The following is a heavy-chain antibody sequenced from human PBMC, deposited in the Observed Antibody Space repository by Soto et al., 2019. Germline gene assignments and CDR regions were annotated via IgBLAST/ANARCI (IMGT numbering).Heavy chain of an antibody. J-gene: IGHJ4*02. V-gene: IGHV3-66*01. CDR3: AREIVVARGASYFDD. CDR2: IYSAGSA. Sequence: GGSLRLSCAASGFTVSTYRMSWVRQAPGKGLEWVSVIYSAGSADFADSVKGRFTISRDNSKNTLYLQMSSLRAEDTAVYYCAREIVVARGASYFDDSGPGTLVTVSS. CDR1: GFTVSTYR. D-gene: IGHD2-2*01.